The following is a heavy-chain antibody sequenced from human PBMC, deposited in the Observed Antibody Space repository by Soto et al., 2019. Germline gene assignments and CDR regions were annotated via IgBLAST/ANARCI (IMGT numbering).Heavy chain of an antibody. Sequence: ESGGGVVQPGRSLRLSCAASGFTFSSYGMHWVRQAPGKGLEWVAVIWYDGSNKYYADSVKGRFTISRDNSKNTLYLQMNSLRAEDTAVYYCARERGYSYGYMVAAFDICGQVTMVTVSS. J-gene: IGHJ3*02. CDR1: GFTFSSYG. CDR2: IWYDGSNK. V-gene: IGHV3-33*01. D-gene: IGHD5-18*01. CDR3: ARERGYSYGYMVAAFDI.